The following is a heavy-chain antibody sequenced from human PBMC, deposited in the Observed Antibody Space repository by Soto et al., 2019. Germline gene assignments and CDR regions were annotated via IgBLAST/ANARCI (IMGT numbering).Heavy chain of an antibody. Sequence: ASVNVSCKAPRDTFTSYDINWVRQATGQGLEWMGWMNPNSGNTGYAQKFQGRVTMTRNTSISTAYMELSSLRSEDTAVYYCATLGIAGFDDAFDIWGQGTMVTVSS. CDR2: MNPNSGNT. D-gene: IGHD3-9*01. J-gene: IGHJ3*02. CDR3: ATLGIAGFDDAFDI. CDR1: RDTFTSYD. V-gene: IGHV1-8*01.